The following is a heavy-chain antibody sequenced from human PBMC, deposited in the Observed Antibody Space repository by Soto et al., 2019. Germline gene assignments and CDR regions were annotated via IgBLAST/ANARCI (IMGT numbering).Heavy chain of an antibody. J-gene: IGHJ3*01. Sequence: GGSLRLSCAASGVTFSYYRRHWVRQAPGQGLVWVSRIHSDGSSTTYADSVKGRFTISRDNAKNTLYLQMNSLRAEDTAVYYCARGDRGAFDLWGQGTMVTVSS. CDR2: IHSDGSST. CDR3: ARGDRGAFDL. CDR1: GVTFSYYR. V-gene: IGHV3-74*01. D-gene: IGHD2-21*02.